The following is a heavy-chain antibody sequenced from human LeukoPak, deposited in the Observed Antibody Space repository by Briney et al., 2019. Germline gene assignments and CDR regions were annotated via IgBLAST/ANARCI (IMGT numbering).Heavy chain of an antibody. D-gene: IGHD3-22*01. CDR3: ARVDFYAYYYDSSGYSTFDY. J-gene: IGHJ4*02. CDR2: IRYSETT. CDR1: GGSISISNYY. V-gene: IGHV4-39*02. Sequence: SETLSLTCTVSGGSISISNYYWGWIRQPPGKGLEWIASIRYSETTYYNPSLKSRVTISVDTSKNHFSLKLSSVTAADTAVYYCARVDFYAYYYDSSGYSTFDYWGQGTLVTVSS.